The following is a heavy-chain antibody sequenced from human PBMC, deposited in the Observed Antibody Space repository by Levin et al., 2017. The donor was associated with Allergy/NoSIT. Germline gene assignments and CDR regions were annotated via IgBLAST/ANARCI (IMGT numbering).Heavy chain of an antibody. Sequence: PSETLSLTCTVSGGSISSSSYYWGWIRQPPGKGLEWIGSIYYSGSTYYNPSLKSRVTISVDTSKNQFSLKLSSVTAADTAVYYCARLFWGSYRYNYYYYYMDVWGKGTTVTVSS. D-gene: IGHD3-16*02. J-gene: IGHJ6*03. CDR3: ARLFWGSYRYNYYYYYMDV. CDR2: IYYSGST. V-gene: IGHV4-39*01. CDR1: GGSISSSSYY.